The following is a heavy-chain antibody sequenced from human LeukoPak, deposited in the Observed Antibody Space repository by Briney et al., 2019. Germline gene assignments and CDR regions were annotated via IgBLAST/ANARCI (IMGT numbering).Heavy chain of an antibody. CDR3: ARWDSSGLDY. D-gene: IGHD6-19*01. Sequence: GASVKVSXKASGGTFSSYAISWVRQAPGQGLEWMGGIIPIFGTANYAQKFQGRVTITADESTSTAYMELSSLRSEDTAVYYCARWDSSGLDYWGQGTLVTVSS. CDR1: GGTFSSYA. V-gene: IGHV1-69*01. CDR2: IIPIFGTA. J-gene: IGHJ4*02.